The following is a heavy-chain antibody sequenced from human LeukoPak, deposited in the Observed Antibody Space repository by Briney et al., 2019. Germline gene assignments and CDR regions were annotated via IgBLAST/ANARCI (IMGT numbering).Heavy chain of an antibody. CDR1: RYTFTSYD. V-gene: IGHV1-8*01. CDR3: ARGRLYSSGYTSRYYYMDV. Sequence: ASVKVSCKASRYTFTSYDINWVRQATGQGLEWMGWMNPNSGNTGYAQKVQGRVTMTRNTSRSTAYMELSSLRSEDTAVYDCARGRLYSSGYTSRYYYMDVWGKGTTVTVSS. J-gene: IGHJ6*03. D-gene: IGHD3-22*01. CDR2: MNPNSGNT.